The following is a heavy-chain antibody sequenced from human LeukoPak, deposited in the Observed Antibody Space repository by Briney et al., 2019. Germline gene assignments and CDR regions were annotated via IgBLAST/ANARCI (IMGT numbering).Heavy chain of an antibody. CDR3: ARQVSDYFYYYIDV. CDR1: GGSISSSSYY. J-gene: IGHJ6*03. V-gene: IGHV4-39*01. Sequence: KPSETLSLTCTVSGGSISSSSYYWGWIRQPAGKGLEWIGRIYYSETTYYNSSLKSRVTISESTSKNRFSLMLSSVTAADTAVYYCARQVSDYFYYYIDVWGEGTTVIVSS. CDR2: IYYSETT.